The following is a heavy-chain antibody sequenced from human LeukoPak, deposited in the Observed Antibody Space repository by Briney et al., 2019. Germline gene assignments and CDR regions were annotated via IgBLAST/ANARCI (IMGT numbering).Heavy chain of an antibody. CDR3: ARPVGIRDSYSSGPRDAFDI. Sequence: PGGSLRLSCAASGFTFSSYWMHWVRQAPGKGLVWVSRINSDGSSTSYADSVKGRFTISRDNAKNTLYLQMNSPRAEDTAVYYCARPVGIRDSYSSGPRDAFDIWGQGTMVTVSS. CDR1: GFTFSSYW. CDR2: INSDGSST. D-gene: IGHD6-19*01. J-gene: IGHJ3*02. V-gene: IGHV3-74*01.